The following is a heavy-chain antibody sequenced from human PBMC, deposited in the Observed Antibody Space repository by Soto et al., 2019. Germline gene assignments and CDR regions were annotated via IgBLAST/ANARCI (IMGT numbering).Heavy chain of an antibody. V-gene: IGHV1-18*04. CDR1: GYTFTSYG. CDR2: ISAYNGNT. D-gene: IGHD6-13*01. J-gene: IGHJ5*02. CDR3: ARAYSSSLYGWFDP. Sequence: EASVKVSCKASGYTFTSYGISWVRQAPGQGLEWMGWISAYNGNTNYAQKLQGRVTMTTDTSTSTAYMELRSLRSDDTAVYYCARAYSSSLYGWFDPWGQGTLVTVSS.